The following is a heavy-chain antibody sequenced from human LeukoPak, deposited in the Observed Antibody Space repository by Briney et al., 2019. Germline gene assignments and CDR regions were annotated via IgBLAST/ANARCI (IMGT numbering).Heavy chain of an antibody. CDR3: ARGIGEWFGECYCDY. CDR2: INSDGSST. J-gene: IGHJ4*02. Sequence: GGSLRLSCAASGFTFSSYWMHRVRQAPGKGLVWVSRINSDGSSTSYADSVKGRFTISRDNAKNTLYLQMNSLRAEDTAVYYCARGIGEWFGECYCDYWGKGTVVTVSS. V-gene: IGHV3-74*01. D-gene: IGHD3-10*01. CDR1: GFTFSSYW.